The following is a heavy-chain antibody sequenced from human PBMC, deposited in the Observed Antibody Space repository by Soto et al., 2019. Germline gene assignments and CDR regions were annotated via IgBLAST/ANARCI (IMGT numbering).Heavy chain of an antibody. D-gene: IGHD3-10*01. CDR1: GFTFSSYS. V-gene: IGHV3-48*01. J-gene: IGHJ5*02. Sequence: GGSLRLSCAASGFTFSSYSMNWVRQAPGKGLEWVSYISSSSSTIYYADSVKGRFTISRDNAKNSLYLQMNSLRAEDTAVYYCARGSLLWFGELTLFDPWGQGTLVTVSS. CDR2: ISSSSSTI. CDR3: ARGSLLWFGELTLFDP.